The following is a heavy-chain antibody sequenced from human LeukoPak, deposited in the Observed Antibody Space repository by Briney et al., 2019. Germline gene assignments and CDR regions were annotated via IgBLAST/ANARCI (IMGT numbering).Heavy chain of an antibody. V-gene: IGHV4-34*01. Sequence: PSETLSLTCAVYGGSFSGYYWSWIRQPPGKGLEWIGEINHSGSTNYNPSLKSRVTISVDTSKNQFSLKLSSVTAADTAVCYCARGLRGVGSGWYGSFFDYWGQGTLVTASS. J-gene: IGHJ4*02. CDR1: GGSFSGYY. CDR3: ARGLRGVGSGWYGSFFDY. D-gene: IGHD6-19*01. CDR2: INHSGST.